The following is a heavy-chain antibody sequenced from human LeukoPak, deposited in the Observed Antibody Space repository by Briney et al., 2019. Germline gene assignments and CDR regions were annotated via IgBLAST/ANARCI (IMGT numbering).Heavy chain of an antibody. Sequence: SETLSLTCTVSGGSISSYYWSWVRQPPGKGLEWIGYICYNGSTNYNPSLKSRVTISVDTSKNQFSLKLSSVTAADTAVYYCARVYSGSYHYWGQGTLVTVSS. J-gene: IGHJ4*02. V-gene: IGHV4-59*01. D-gene: IGHD1-26*01. CDR1: GGSISSYY. CDR3: ARVYSGSYHY. CDR2: ICYNGST.